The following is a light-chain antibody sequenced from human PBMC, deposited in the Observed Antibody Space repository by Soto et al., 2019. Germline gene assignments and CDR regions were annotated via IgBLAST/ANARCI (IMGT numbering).Light chain of an antibody. CDR3: QQHYNDPLT. CDR1: QGISRA. V-gene: IGKV1-9*01. CDR2: TTS. J-gene: IGKJ4*01. Sequence: IPLTQSPSSLAASVGDRVTITCRASQGISRALSWYQQKPGSAPKLLIYTTSNLRGGVPSRFSASGSDTEFTLTVSSLQPEDFATYYCQQHYNDPLTCGGGTKVEIK.